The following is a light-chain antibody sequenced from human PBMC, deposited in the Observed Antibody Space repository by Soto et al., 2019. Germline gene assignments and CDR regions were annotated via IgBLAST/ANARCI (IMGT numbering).Light chain of an antibody. CDR2: GAS. Sequence: EIVLTQSPGTLSLSPGERATLSCRTSQSVSSSFLAWYQQRPGQAPRLLIYGASSRATGIPDRFSGSGSGIDFTLTISRLEPEDFAVYYCQRYGPSVTFGQGTKVEIK. CDR1: QSVSSSF. CDR3: QRYGPSVT. J-gene: IGKJ1*01. V-gene: IGKV3-20*01.